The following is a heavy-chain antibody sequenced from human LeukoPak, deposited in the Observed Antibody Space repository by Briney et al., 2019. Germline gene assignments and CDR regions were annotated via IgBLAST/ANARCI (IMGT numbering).Heavy chain of an antibody. CDR2: IWYDGSNK. CDR3: AKDPRARYSSGWYYFDY. Sequence: GGSLRLSCAASGFTFSSYGMHWVRQAPGKGLEWVAVIWYDGSNKYYADSVKGRFTISRDNSKNTLYLQMNSLRAEDTAVYYCAKDPRARYSSGWYYFDYWGQGTLVTVSS. CDR1: GFTFSSYG. D-gene: IGHD6-19*01. J-gene: IGHJ4*02. V-gene: IGHV3-33*06.